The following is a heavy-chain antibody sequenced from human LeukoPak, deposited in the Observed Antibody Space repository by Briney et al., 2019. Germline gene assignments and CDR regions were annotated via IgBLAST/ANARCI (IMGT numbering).Heavy chain of an antibody. D-gene: IGHD1-26*01. Sequence: PGGSLRLSCAASGFTFSSYSMNWVRQAPGKGLEWVSSISSSSSYIYYADSVKGRFTISRDNAKNSLYLQMNSLRAEDTAVYYCARDLSGSHSGGYWGQGTLVTVSS. CDR2: ISSSSSYI. V-gene: IGHV3-21*01. CDR1: GFTFSSYS. J-gene: IGHJ4*02. CDR3: ARDLSGSHSGGY.